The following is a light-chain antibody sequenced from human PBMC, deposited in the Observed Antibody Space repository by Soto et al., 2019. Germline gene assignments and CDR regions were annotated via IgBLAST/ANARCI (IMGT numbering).Light chain of an antibody. V-gene: IGLV3-21*04. Sequence: SYELTQPPSVSVAPGKTARITCGGTNIGSKSVHWYQQKPGQAPVLVIYYDSDRPSGIPERFSGSNSGNTATLTISRVEAVDEADYYCQLWDSSSDHHVVFGGGTKLTVL. CDR1: NIGSKS. CDR3: QLWDSSSDHHVV. CDR2: YDS. J-gene: IGLJ2*01.